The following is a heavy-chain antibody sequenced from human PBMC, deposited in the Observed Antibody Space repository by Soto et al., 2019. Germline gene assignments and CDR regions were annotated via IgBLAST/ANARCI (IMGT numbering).Heavy chain of an antibody. CDR1: GYTFTSYY. CDR2: INPSGGST. CDR3: AASIAVDVSDY. V-gene: IGHV1-46*03. J-gene: IGHJ4*02. Sequence: VKVSCKASGYTFTSYYMHWVRQAPGQGLEWMGIINPSGGSTSYAQKFQGRVTMTRDTSTSTVYMELSSLRSEDTAVYYCAASIAVDVSDYWGQGTLVTVSS. D-gene: IGHD6-19*01.